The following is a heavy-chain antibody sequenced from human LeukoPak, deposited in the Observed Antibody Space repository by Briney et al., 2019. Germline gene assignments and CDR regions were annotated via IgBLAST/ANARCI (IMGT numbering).Heavy chain of an antibody. J-gene: IGHJ4*02. CDR2: IKAKAHGGTI. Sequence: PGGSLRLSCAASGFTFINAWMAWVRQAPGKGLEWVGRIKAKAHGGTIEYAAPVKGRFTISRDDSKNTLYLQMNSLRAEDTALYYCAKDFHGDFPYFFDYWGQGTLVTVSS. CDR1: GFTFINAW. V-gene: IGHV3-15*01. CDR3: AKDFHGDFPYFFDY.